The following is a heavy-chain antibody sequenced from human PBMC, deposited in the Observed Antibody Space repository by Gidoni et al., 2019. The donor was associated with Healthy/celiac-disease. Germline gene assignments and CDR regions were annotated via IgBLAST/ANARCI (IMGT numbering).Heavy chain of an antibody. CDR1: GFTFCSYA. CDR3: ARPLNPRRYCSGGSCYSEPDY. Sequence: QVQLVESGGGVVQPGRSLRLPCAASGFTFCSYAMHWVRQAPGKGLEWVAVISYDGSNKYYADSVKGRFTISRDNSKNTLYLQMNSLRAEDTAVYYCARPLNPRRYCSGGSCYSEPDYWGQGTLVTVSS. J-gene: IGHJ4*02. CDR2: ISYDGSNK. V-gene: IGHV3-30-3*01. D-gene: IGHD2-15*01.